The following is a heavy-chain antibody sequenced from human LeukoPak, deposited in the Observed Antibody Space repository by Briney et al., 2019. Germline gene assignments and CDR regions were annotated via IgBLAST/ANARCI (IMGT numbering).Heavy chain of an antibody. CDR3: AREFSSGSDFHYQDF. CDR2: IYYSGTT. V-gene: IGHV4-59*01. CDR1: GGSITGYF. J-gene: IGHJ4*02. Sequence: RSSETLSLTCTVSGGSITGYFWSWIRQPPVKALEWIGYIYYSGTTNYNPSLKSRVTMSVDTSKNHFSLRLNSVTAADTALYYCAREFSSGSDFHYQDFWGQGTLVTVSS. D-gene: IGHD2-21*01.